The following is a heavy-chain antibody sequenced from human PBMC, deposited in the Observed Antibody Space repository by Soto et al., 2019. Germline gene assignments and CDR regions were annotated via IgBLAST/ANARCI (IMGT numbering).Heavy chain of an antibody. D-gene: IGHD3-9*01. CDR2: IYWDDDK. V-gene: IGHV2-5*02. Sequence: GSGPTLVNPTQTLTLTCTFSGFSLSTSGVGVGWIRQPPGKALEWLALIYWDDDKRYSPSLKSRLTITKDTSKNQVVLTMTNMDPVDTATYYCAHRRYDILTGNRPFAYWGQGTLVTVSS. CDR1: GFSLSTSGVG. J-gene: IGHJ4*02. CDR3: AHRRYDILTGNRPFAY.